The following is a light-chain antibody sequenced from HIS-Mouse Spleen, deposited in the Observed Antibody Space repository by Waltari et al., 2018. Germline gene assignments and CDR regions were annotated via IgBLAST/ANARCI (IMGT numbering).Light chain of an antibody. CDR1: ALPKKY. CDR2: EDS. J-gene: IGLJ2*01. CDR3: YSTDSSGNHRV. Sequence: SYELTQPPSVSVSPGQTARITCSGDALPKKYAYWYQQKSGKAPVLVIYEDSKRPSGIPGGFSGPSSGTMATLTISGAQVEDEADYYCYSTDSSGNHRVFGGGTKLTVL. V-gene: IGLV3-10*01.